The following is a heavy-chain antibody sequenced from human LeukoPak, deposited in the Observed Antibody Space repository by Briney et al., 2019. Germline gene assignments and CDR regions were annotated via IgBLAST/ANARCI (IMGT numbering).Heavy chain of an antibody. CDR3: ARAGYCSGGSSYPSIYHWFDP. D-gene: IGHD2-15*01. J-gene: IGHJ5*02. Sequence: GASVNVSCKASGYTFTSYDINWVRQATGQGREWMGWMNRNSGNTGYAQKFQGRVTMTRNNSISTAYMELSSLRSEDTAVYYCARAGYCSGGSSYPSIYHWFDPWGQGTLVTVSS. V-gene: IGHV1-8*01. CDR1: GYTFTSYD. CDR2: MNRNSGNT.